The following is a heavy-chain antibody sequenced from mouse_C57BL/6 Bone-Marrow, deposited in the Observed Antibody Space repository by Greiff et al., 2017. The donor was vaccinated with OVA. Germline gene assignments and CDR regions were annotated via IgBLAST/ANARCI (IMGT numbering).Heavy chain of an antibody. CDR3: ARSLFSAWFAY. CDR2: ISSGSSTI. V-gene: IGHV5-17*01. D-gene: IGHD3-1*01. CDR1: GFTFSDYG. J-gene: IGHJ3*01. Sequence: EVNLVESGGGLVKPGGSLKLSCAASGFTFSDYGMHWVRQAPEKGLEWVAYISSGSSTIYYADTVKGRFTISRDNAKNTLFLQMTSLRSEDTAMYYCARSLFSAWFAYWGQGTLVTVSA.